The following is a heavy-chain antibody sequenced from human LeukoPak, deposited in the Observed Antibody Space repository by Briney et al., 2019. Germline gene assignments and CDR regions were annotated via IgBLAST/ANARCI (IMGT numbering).Heavy chain of an antibody. J-gene: IGHJ4*02. CDR3: AKGRAVGSAAGTFFDY. D-gene: IGHD6-13*01. CDR2: IKQDGSEK. Sequence: GGSLRLSCAASGFTFSTYWMSWVRQAPGKGLEWVANIKQDGSEKYYVDSVKGRFTISRDNAKNSVYLQMNRLRAEDTALYYCAKGRAVGSAAGTFFDYWGQGTLVTVSS. CDR1: GFTFSTYW. V-gene: IGHV3-7*03.